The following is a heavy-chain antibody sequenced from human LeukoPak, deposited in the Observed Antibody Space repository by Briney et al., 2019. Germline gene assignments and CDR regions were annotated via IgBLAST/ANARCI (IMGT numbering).Heavy chain of an antibody. D-gene: IGHD1-14*01. Sequence: PSETLSLPCTVSGGSISSYYWSWIRQPPGKGLEWIGYIYYSGSTNYNPSLKSRVTISVDTSKNQFSLKLSSVTAADTAVYYCARETADYFDYWGQGTLVTVSS. J-gene: IGHJ4*02. CDR3: ARETADYFDY. V-gene: IGHV4-59*01. CDR2: IYYSGST. CDR1: GGSISSYY.